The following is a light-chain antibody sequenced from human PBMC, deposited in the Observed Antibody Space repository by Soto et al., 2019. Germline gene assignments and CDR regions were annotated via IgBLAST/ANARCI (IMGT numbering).Light chain of an antibody. CDR3: QQYDSYPLP. CDR2: KAS. Sequence: EIQMTQSPSTLSASVGDRVTITCRAIQSISSWLAWYQHKPGKAPNLLIYKASTLESGVPSRFSGSGSGTEFTLTVSSLQPDDFATYYCQQYDSYPLPFGGGTKVEIK. J-gene: IGKJ4*01. CDR1: QSISSW. V-gene: IGKV1-5*03.